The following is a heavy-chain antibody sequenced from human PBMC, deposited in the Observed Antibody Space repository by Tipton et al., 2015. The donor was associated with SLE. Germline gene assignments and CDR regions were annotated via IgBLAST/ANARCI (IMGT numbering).Heavy chain of an antibody. CDR1: GGSIRSHY. V-gene: IGHV4-59*11. D-gene: IGHD3-9*01. J-gene: IGHJ3*02. CDR3: ARGDDILTGYFSDAFDI. CDR2: IYYSGST. Sequence: TLSLTCSVSGGSIRSHYWSWIRQPPGKGLEWIGYIYYSGSTNYNPSLKSRVTISVDKSKNQFSLKLSSVTAADTAVYYCARGDDILTGYFSDAFDIWGQGTMVTVSS.